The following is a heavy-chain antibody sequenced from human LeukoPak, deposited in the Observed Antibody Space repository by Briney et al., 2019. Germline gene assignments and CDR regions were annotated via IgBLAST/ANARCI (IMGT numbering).Heavy chain of an antibody. CDR2: INPNSGGT. Sequence: ASVKVSCKASGYTFTGYYMHWVRQAPGQGLEWMGWINPNSGGTNYAQKFQGRVTMTRDTSISTAYLELSRLRSDDTAVYYCVSRADTSSFAFDIWGQGTMVTVPS. D-gene: IGHD6-6*01. CDR1: GYTFTGYY. V-gene: IGHV1-2*02. CDR3: VSRADTSSFAFDI. J-gene: IGHJ3*02.